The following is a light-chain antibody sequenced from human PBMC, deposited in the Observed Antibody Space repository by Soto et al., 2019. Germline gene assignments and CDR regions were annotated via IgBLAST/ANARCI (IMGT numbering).Light chain of an antibody. CDR3: CSYAGSSPVV. CDR1: SSDVGGYNY. J-gene: IGLJ2*01. V-gene: IGLV2-11*01. Sequence: QSALTQPRSVSGSPGQSVTFSCTGTSSDVGGYNYVSWYQQHPGKAPKLMIYDVSKRPSGVPDRFSGSKSGNTASLTISGLQAEDEADYYCCSYAGSSPVVFGGGTKLTVL. CDR2: DVS.